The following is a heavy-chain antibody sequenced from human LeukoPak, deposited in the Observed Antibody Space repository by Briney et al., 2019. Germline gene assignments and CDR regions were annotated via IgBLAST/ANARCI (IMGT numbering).Heavy chain of an antibody. CDR2: FSGRAADT. J-gene: IGHJ4*02. Sequence: GGSLRLSCAASAFTFSLYSMSWVRQAPGKGLEWVSAFSGRAADTFYADSVRGRFTISRDNSKNTLHLQMDSLRREDTAVYYCAKDAHDYGDYYFGYWGQGILVTVSS. CDR3: AKDAHDYGDYYFGY. V-gene: IGHV3-23*01. CDR1: AFTFSLYS. D-gene: IGHD4-17*01.